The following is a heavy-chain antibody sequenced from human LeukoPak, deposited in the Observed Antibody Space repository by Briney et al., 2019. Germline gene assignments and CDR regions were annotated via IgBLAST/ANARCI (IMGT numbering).Heavy chain of an antibody. CDR3: ARAEDCSSTSCPRAFDI. CDR1: GFTFSTYW. V-gene: IGHV3-74*01. J-gene: IGHJ3*02. Sequence: PGGSLRLSCAASGFTFSTYWMHWVRQAPGKGLVWASRINTDGSNTNYADSVKGRFTISRDNAENTLYLQMNSLRVEDTAVYYCARAEDCSSTSCPRAFDIWGQGTMVTVSS. CDR2: INTDGSNT. D-gene: IGHD2-2*01.